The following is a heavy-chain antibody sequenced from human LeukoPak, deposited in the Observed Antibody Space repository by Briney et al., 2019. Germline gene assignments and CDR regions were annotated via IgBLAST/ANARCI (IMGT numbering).Heavy chain of an antibody. D-gene: IGHD3-22*01. CDR2: ISSSSSTI. CDR1: GFTCSSYS. Sequence: GGSLRLSCAASGFTCSSYSMNWVRQAPGKGLEWVSYISSSSSTIYYADSVKGRFTISRDNAKNSLYLQMNSLRAEDTAVYYCARALVVRGYDYWGQGTLVTVCS. CDR3: ARALVVRGYDY. V-gene: IGHV3-48*01. J-gene: IGHJ4*02.